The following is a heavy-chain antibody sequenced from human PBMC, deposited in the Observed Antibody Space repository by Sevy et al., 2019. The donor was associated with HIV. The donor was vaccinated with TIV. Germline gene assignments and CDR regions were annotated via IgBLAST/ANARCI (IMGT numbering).Heavy chain of an antibody. Sequence: GGSLRLSCAASGFTFSSYSMNWVRQAPGKGLEWVSSISSSSSYIYYADSVKGRFTISRDNAKNSLYLQMNSLRAEDTAVYYCAYIGAYCGGDCPSLFDYWGQGTLVTDSS. D-gene: IGHD2-21*02. CDR3: AYIGAYCGGDCPSLFDY. CDR2: ISSSSSYI. V-gene: IGHV3-21*01. CDR1: GFTFSSYS. J-gene: IGHJ4*02.